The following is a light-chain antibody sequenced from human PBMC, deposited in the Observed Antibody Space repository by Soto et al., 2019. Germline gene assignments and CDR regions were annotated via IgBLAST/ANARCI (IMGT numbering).Light chain of an antibody. CDR2: DAS. Sequence: EIVLTQSPATLSLSPGERATLSCRASQDVRNYLAWYQQKPGQAPRFLVHDASNRATGIPPRFSGSGSGTDFTLTISSLEPEDFAVYYCQQRLHWPPITFGQGTRLDIK. V-gene: IGKV3-11*01. CDR1: QDVRNY. CDR3: QQRLHWPPIT. J-gene: IGKJ5*01.